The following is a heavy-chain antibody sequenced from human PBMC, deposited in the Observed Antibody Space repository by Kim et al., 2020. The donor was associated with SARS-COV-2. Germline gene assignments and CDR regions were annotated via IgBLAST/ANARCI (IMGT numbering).Heavy chain of an antibody. CDR2: IYYSGST. J-gene: IGHJ2*01. D-gene: IGHD3-3*01. Sequence: SETLSLTCTVSGGSISSYYWSWIRQPPGKGLEWIGYIYYSGSTNYNPSLKSRVTISVDTPKNQFSLKLSSVTAADTAVYYCARDRREWLQYTANWYFDPWGRGTLVTASS. V-gene: IGHV4-59*01. CDR1: GGSISSYY. CDR3: ARDRREWLQYTANWYFDP.